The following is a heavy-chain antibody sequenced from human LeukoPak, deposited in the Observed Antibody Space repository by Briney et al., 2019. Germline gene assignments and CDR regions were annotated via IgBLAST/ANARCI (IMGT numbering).Heavy chain of an antibody. J-gene: IGHJ4*02. Sequence: SETLSLTCAVSGGSISSGGYSWSWIRQPPGKGLEWIGYIYHSGSTYYNPSLKSRVTISVDRSKNQFSLKLSSATAADTAVYYCARTDTAMVNWGQGTLVTVSS. V-gene: IGHV4-30-2*01. CDR2: IYHSGST. CDR3: ARTDTAMVN. CDR1: GGSISSGGYS. D-gene: IGHD5-18*01.